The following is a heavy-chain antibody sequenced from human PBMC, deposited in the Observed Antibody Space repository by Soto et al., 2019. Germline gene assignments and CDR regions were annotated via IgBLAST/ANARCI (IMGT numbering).Heavy chain of an antibody. Sequence: SETLSLTCAVYGGSFSGYYWSWIRQPRGKGLEWIGEINHSGSTNYNPSLKSRVTISVDTSKNQFSLKLSSVTAADTAVYYCARESAMVRGVRIITWFDPWGQGTLVTVSS. CDR1: GGSFSGYY. V-gene: IGHV4-34*01. D-gene: IGHD3-10*01. CDR3: ARESAMVRGVRIITWFDP. J-gene: IGHJ5*02. CDR2: INHSGST.